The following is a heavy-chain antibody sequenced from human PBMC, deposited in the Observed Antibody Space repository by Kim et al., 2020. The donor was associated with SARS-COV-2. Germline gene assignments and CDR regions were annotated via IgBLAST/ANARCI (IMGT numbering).Heavy chain of an antibody. D-gene: IGHD3-22*01. CDR2: VSFAGTNI. CDR1: GFTFGSYA. V-gene: IGHV3-30-3*01. J-gene: IGHJ4*02. Sequence: LSLTCAASGFTFGSYALHWVRQAPGKGLEWVAVVSFAGTNIYYADSVKGRFTISRDNSKNTLYLHMNTLRTEDTAVYFCARESDDRGGYLDFWGQGT. CDR3: ARESDDRGGYLDF.